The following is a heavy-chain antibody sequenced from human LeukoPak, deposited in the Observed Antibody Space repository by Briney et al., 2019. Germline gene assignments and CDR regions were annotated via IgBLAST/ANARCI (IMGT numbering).Heavy chain of an antibody. CDR3: AADRWPGAPDYLDS. CDR1: GFTFNNYW. CDR2: ASKDGVTK. V-gene: IGHV3-30*03. Sequence: PGGSLRLSCTASGFTFNNYWMHWVRQAPGKGLEWVAVASKDGVTKFYRDSVNGRFTISTDSSKNTVYLQMTGLGSEDTAIYYCAADRWPGAPDYLDSWGQGTLVTVSS. J-gene: IGHJ4*02. D-gene: IGHD4-23*01.